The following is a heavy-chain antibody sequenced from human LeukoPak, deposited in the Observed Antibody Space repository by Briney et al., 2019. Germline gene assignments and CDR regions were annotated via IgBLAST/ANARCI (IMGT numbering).Heavy chain of an antibody. D-gene: IGHD3-10*01. Sequence: PGGSLRLSCAASGFTFSSYEMNWVRQAPGKGLEWVSVIYSGGSTYYADSVKGRFTISRDNSKNTLYLQMNGLRAEDTAVYYCARDHGSGSYYDNWFDPWGQGTLVTVSS. CDR2: IYSGGST. CDR1: GFTFSSYE. J-gene: IGHJ5*02. CDR3: ARDHGSGSYYDNWFDP. V-gene: IGHV3-66*01.